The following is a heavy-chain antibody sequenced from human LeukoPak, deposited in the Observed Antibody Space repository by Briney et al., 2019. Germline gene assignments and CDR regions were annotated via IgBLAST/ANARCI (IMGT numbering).Heavy chain of an antibody. V-gene: IGHV3-11*04. CDR3: ARGGYYSYGSVDY. J-gene: IGHJ4*02. CDR2: ISSSGSTI. D-gene: IGHD5-18*01. CDR1: GFTFTNAW. Sequence: GGSLRLSCEASGFTFTNAWMNWVRQAPGKGPEWVSYISSSGSTIYYADSVKGRFTISRDNAKNSLYLQANSLRAEDTAVYYCARGGYYSYGSVDYWGQGTLVTVSS.